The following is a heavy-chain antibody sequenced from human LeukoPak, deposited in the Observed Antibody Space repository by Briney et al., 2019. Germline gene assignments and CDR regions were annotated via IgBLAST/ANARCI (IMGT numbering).Heavy chain of an antibody. J-gene: IGHJ3*02. CDR3: ARRIYGGNLPDAFDI. D-gene: IGHD4-23*01. CDR1: GYSFTSYW. Sequence: GESLKISCKGSGYSFTSYWIGWVRQMPGKGLEWMGIIFPSDSDTRYSPSFQGEVTVSADKSITTAYLQWNSLKASDTAMYYCARRIYGGNLPDAFDIWGQGTMVTVSS. V-gene: IGHV5-51*01. CDR2: IFPSDSDT.